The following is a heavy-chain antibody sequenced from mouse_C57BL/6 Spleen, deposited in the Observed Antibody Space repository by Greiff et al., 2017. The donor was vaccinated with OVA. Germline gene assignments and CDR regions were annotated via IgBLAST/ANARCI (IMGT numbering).Heavy chain of an antibody. CDR2: IDPSDSYT. Sequence: QVQLQQPGAELVKPGASVKLSCKASGYTFTSYWMQWVKQRPGQGLEWIGEIDPSDSYTNYNPKFKGKATLTVDTSSSTAYLQLRSLTSEDSAVYYCAGITTKGYFDVWGTGTTVTVSS. J-gene: IGHJ1*03. D-gene: IGHD1-1*01. CDR1: GYTFTSYW. CDR3: AGITTKGYFDV. V-gene: IGHV1-50*01.